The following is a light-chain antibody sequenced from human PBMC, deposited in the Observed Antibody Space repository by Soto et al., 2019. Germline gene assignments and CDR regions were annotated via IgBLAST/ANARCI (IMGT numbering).Light chain of an antibody. V-gene: IGKV3-15*01. CDR3: QQYNNCPPIT. CDR1: QSVSSN. Sequence: EIWMTQSPATLSVSPGERATLSCWASQSVSSNLAWYQQKPGQAPRLLIYGASTRATGIPARFSGSGSGTEFTLTISSLKSEDFAVYYCQQYNNCPPITFGQATRLEIK. CDR2: GAS. J-gene: IGKJ5*01.